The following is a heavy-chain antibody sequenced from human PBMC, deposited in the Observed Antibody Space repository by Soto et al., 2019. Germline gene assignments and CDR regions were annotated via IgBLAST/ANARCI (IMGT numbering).Heavy chain of an antibody. CDR1: SGSISSAAYY. J-gene: IGHJ5*02. Sequence: VQLQVSGPGLVKPSQTLSLTCTVSSGSISSAAYYWSWIRQPPGKGLEWIGYIYYTGSAYYNPSLRSRVTMSVDTSKNQCSLKVTSVTAADTAVYYCASGGSSNWFDPWGQGTLVTVSS. V-gene: IGHV4-30-4*01. D-gene: IGHD1-26*01. CDR2: IYYTGSA. CDR3: ASGGSSNWFDP.